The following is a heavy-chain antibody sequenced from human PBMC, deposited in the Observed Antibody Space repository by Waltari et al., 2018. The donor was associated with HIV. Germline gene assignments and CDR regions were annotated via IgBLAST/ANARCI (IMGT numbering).Heavy chain of an antibody. V-gene: IGHV3-7*01. CDR1: GFTFSSNG. Sequence: EVQLVESGGGLVQPGGSLRLSCAASGFTFSSNGRSWVRQAPGKGLEWVANIKQDGSEKYYVDSVKGRFTMSRDNAKNSLYLQMNSPRAEDTAVYYCARVYSSSSGRALDSWGQGTLVTVSS. CDR3: ARVYSSSSGRALDS. D-gene: IGHD6-19*01. J-gene: IGHJ5*01. CDR2: IKQDGSEK.